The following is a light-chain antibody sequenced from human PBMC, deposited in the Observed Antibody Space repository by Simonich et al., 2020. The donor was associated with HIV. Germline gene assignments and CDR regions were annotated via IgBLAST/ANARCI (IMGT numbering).Light chain of an antibody. CDR3: QQYYSTPRT. Sequence: DIVMTQSPDSLAVSLGERTTINCKSSQSVLYNSNSKNYLAWYQQKPGQPPKLLIYWASTRESGVPDRFSGSGSGTDFTLTINSLQAEDVAVYYCQQYYSTPRTFGQGTKVEIK. CDR2: WAS. J-gene: IGKJ1*01. V-gene: IGKV4-1*01. CDR1: QSVLYNSNSKNY.